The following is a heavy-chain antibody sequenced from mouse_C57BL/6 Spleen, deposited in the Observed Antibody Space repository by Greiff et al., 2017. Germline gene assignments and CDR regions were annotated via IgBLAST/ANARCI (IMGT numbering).Heavy chain of an antibody. CDR1: GFTFSSYG. V-gene: IGHV5-6*01. CDR2: ISSGGGYT. Sequence: EVMLVESGGDLVKPGGSLKLSCAASGFTFSSYGMSWVRQTPDKRLEWVATISSGGGYTYYPDSVKGRFTIARDNAKNTLYLQMSSLKSEDTAMYYCASFTGTYFDVWGTGTTVTVSS. J-gene: IGHJ1*03. D-gene: IGHD4-1*01. CDR3: ASFTGTYFDV.